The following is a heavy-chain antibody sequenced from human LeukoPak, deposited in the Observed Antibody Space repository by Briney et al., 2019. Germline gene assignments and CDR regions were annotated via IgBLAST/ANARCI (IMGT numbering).Heavy chain of an antibody. CDR3: AKDDRGNEAPFDY. V-gene: IGHV3-74*03. CDR1: GFTFSTSW. Sequence: GGSLRLSCAPSGFTFSTSWMHWVRQAPGKGPVWVSRINPDGSIITYADSVKGRFTISRDNSKNTLHLQMNSLRAEDTAVYYCAKDDRGNEAPFDYWGQGTLVTVSS. J-gene: IGHJ4*02. CDR2: INPDGSII.